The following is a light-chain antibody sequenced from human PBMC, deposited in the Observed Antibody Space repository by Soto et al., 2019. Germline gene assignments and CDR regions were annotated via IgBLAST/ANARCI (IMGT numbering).Light chain of an antibody. CDR2: DAS. CDR1: QYIGSA. Sequence: EVVLTQSPATLSVSPGDRATLSCRASQYIGSAVAWYHQRSGQAPRLLNFDASISVPTTPPRFRGSVSGPDFPLTSSSLECEDFGVDFFQQYGARPRTFGQGTTVAIK. CDR3: QQYGARPRT. J-gene: IGKJ1*01. V-gene: IGKV3-15*01.